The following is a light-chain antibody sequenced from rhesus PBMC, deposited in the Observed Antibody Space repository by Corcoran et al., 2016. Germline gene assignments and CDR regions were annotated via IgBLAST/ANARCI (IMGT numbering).Light chain of an antibody. J-gene: IGKJ1*01. CDR3: QQYSSSPRT. V-gene: IGKV1-22*01. CDR1: QSISSW. Sequence: DIQMTQSPSSLSASVGDTVTITCRASQSISSWLAWYQQKPGKAPKLLIYKASTLQSGVPSRFSGSGSGTYFTLTISSLQSEDFATYYCQQYSSSPRTFGQGTKVEIK. CDR2: KAS.